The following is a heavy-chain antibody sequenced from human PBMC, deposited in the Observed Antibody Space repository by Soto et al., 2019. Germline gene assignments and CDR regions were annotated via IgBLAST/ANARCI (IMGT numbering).Heavy chain of an antibody. CDR2: ISGSGGGT. V-gene: IGHV3-23*01. J-gene: IGHJ1*01. D-gene: IGHD3-22*01. CDR3: AKCGYDRSGRLVRYFQH. Sequence: EVQLLESGGGLVQPGGSLRLSCAASGFTFNIYAMSWVRQAPGKGLEWVSAISGSGGGTYYADSVEGRFTISRDNSNNTLYVQMSSLIAEDTAVYYCAKCGYDRSGRLVRYFQHWGQGTLVTVSS. CDR1: GFTFNIYA.